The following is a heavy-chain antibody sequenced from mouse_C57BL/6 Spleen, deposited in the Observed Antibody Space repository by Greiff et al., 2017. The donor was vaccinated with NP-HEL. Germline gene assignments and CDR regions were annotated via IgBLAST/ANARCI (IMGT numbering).Heavy chain of an antibody. CDR2: IDPSDSET. D-gene: IGHD3-2*02. Sequence: VQLQQPGAELVRPGSSVKLSCKASGYTFTSYWMHWVKQRPIQGLEWIGNIDPSDSETHYNQKFKDKATLTVDKSSSTAYMQLSSLTSEDSAVYYCARYETAQALFAYWGQGTLVTVSA. J-gene: IGHJ3*01. CDR1: GYTFTSYW. CDR3: ARYETAQALFAY. V-gene: IGHV1-52*01.